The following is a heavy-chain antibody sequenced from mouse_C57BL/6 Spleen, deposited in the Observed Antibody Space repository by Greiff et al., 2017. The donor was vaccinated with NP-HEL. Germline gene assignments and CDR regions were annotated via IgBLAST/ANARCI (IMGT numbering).Heavy chain of an antibody. V-gene: IGHV1-53*01. J-gene: IGHJ4*01. CDR1: GYTFTSYW. Sequence: QVQLQQPGTELVKPGASVKLSCKASGYTFTSYWMHWVKQRPGQGLEWIGNINPSNGGTNYNEKFKSKATLTVDKSSSTAYMQLSSLTSEDSAVYYCARSPGGLYSQYYYAMDYWGQGTSVTVAS. D-gene: IGHD2-12*01. CDR2: INPSNGGT. CDR3: ARSPGGLYSQYYYAMDY.